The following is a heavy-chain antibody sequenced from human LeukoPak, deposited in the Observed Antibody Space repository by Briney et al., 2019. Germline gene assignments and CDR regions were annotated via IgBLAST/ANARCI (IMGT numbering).Heavy chain of an antibody. CDR2: IYSNGGT. J-gene: IGHJ4*02. CDR1: GGSINDYY. V-gene: IGHV4-59*01. Sequence: SETLSLTCTVSGGSINDYYWMWIRQSPGRGLEWIGYIYSNGGTRYNPSLKSRFIISIDTSENRFSLELTSVSAADAAVYYCARETPAAGYFGNWGQGIPVTVSS. D-gene: IGHD6-13*01. CDR3: ARETPAAGYFGN.